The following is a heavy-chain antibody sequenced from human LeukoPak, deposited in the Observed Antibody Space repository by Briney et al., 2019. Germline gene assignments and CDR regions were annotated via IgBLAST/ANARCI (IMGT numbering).Heavy chain of an antibody. Sequence: GESLKISCKGPGYSFTCYWVGWVRQMPGKGLGWIGIIYPGDSDTRYSPSFQGQVTISADKSISTAYLQWSSLKASDTAMYYCARIRITMVRGVDNWFDPWGQGTLVTVSS. J-gene: IGHJ5*02. D-gene: IGHD3-10*01. CDR3: ARIRITMVRGVDNWFDP. CDR2: IYPGDSDT. V-gene: IGHV5-51*01. CDR1: GYSFTCYW.